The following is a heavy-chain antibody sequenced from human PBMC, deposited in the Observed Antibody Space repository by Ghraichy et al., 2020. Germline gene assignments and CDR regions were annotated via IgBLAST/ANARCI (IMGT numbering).Heavy chain of an antibody. CDR2: INHSGST. CDR1: GGSFSGYY. V-gene: IGHV4-34*01. J-gene: IGHJ5*02. D-gene: IGHD5-18*01. CDR3: ARLRPGYSYGYYRHNWFDP. Sequence: SETLSLTCAVYGGSFSGYYWSWIRQPPGKGLEWIGEINHSGSTNYNPSLKSRVTISVDTSKNQFSLKLSSVTAADTAVYYCARLRPGYSYGYYRHNWFDPWGQGTLVTVSS.